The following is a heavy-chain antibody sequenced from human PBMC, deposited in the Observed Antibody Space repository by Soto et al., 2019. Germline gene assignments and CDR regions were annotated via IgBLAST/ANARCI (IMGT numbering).Heavy chain of an antibody. D-gene: IGHD3-22*01. V-gene: IGHV3-48*03. CDR2: ISSSGSTI. CDR1: GFTFSSYE. CDR3: ASSGYYYRPRPIDD. J-gene: IGHJ4*02. Sequence: GWSLRLSCAASGFTFSSYEMNWVRQAPGKGLEWVSYISSSGSTIYYADSVKGRFTISRDNAKNSLYLQMNSVRAEDTAVYYCASSGYYYRPRPIDDRGQGPLVTVTS.